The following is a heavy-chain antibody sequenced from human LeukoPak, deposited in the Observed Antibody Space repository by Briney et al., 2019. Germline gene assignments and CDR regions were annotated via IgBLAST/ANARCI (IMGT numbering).Heavy chain of an antibody. CDR3: AKSPKDTAPLGART. J-gene: IGHJ4*02. D-gene: IGHD5-18*01. CDR1: GFTFSIYA. Sequence: GGSLRLSCAASGFTFSIYAMSWVRQAPGKGLEWVSAITGSGGSTAYADSVKGRFTISRDNSKNTLYLQMNSLRAEDTAVYYCAKSPKDTAPLGARTGGQGTLVTVSS. CDR2: ITGSGGST. V-gene: IGHV3-23*01.